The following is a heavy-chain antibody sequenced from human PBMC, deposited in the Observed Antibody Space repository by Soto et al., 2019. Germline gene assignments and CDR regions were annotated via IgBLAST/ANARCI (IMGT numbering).Heavy chain of an antibody. CDR1: GGSIISDY. CDR2: IYYSGST. CDR3: ARMIAAAGTEYFDY. J-gene: IGHJ4*02. V-gene: IGHV4-59*01. Sequence: PSETLSLTCTVSGGSIISDYWSWIRQPPGKGLEWIGYIYYSGSTNYNPSLKSRVTISVDTSKNQFSLKLSSVTAADTAVYYCARMIAAAGTEYFDYWGQGTLVTVSS. D-gene: IGHD6-13*01.